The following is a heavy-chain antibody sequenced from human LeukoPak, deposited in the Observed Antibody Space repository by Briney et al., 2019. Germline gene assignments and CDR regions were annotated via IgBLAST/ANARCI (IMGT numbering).Heavy chain of an antibody. J-gene: IGHJ6*02. D-gene: IGHD4-17*01. Sequence: ASVKVSCKDSGDTFTSYGMSWVRQAPGQGLEWMGWINPNSGGTNYAQKFQGWVTMTRDTSISTAYMELSRLRSDDTAVYYCAREEKGGPGAGMDVWGQGTTVTVSS. V-gene: IGHV1-2*04. CDR3: AREEKGGPGAGMDV. CDR2: INPNSGGT. CDR1: GDTFTSYG.